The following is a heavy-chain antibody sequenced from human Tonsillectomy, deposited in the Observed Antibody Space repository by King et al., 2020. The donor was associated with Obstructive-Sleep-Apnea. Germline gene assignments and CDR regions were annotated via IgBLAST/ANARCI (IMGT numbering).Heavy chain of an antibody. D-gene: IGHD5-24*01. J-gene: IGHJ4*02. CDR3: ARESGDGSSFDY. CDR2: IKHDRSQI. Sequence: VQLVESGGGLVQPGGSLRLSCAASGMSFSTFWMSWVRQAPGKGLEWVANIKHDRSQIYYVDSVKGRFTISRDNAQNSLYLQMNSLRAEDTAVYYWARESGDGSSFDYWGQGTLVTVSS. V-gene: IGHV3-7*03. CDR1: GMSFSTFW.